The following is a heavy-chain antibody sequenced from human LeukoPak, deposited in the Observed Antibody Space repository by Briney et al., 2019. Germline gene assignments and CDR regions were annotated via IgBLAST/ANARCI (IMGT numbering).Heavy chain of an antibody. CDR2: IWYDGSNK. V-gene: IGHV3-33*01. Sequence: GGSLRLSCAASGFTFSSYGMHWVRQAPGKGLEWVAVIWYDGSNKYYADSVKGRFTISRDNSKNALYLQMNSLRAEDTAVYYCARDSSSTSCLDYWGQGTLVTVSS. CDR3: ARDSSSTSCLDY. D-gene: IGHD2-2*01. CDR1: GFTFSSYG. J-gene: IGHJ4*02.